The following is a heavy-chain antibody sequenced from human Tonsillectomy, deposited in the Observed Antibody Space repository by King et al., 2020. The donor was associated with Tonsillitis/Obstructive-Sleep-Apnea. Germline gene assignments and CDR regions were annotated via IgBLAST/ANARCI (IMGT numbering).Heavy chain of an antibody. CDR2: MYSVGST. Sequence: EVQLVESGGGLVQPGGSLRLSCAASGFTVSSNFMSWVRQAPGKGLEWVSVMYSVGSTYYADSVKGRFTISRDNSKNTLYLQMNSLRAEDTAVYYCARYVTSGGGFDYWGQGTLVTVSS. CDR1: GFTVSSNF. D-gene: IGHD1-26*01. J-gene: IGHJ4*02. CDR3: ARYVTSGGGFDY. V-gene: IGHV3-66*01.